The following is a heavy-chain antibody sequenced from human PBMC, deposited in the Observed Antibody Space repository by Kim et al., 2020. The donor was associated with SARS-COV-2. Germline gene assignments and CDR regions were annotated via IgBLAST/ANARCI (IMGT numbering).Heavy chain of an antibody. V-gene: IGHV3-48*02. Sequence: GGSLRLSCAASGFTFSSYSMNWVRQAPGKGLEWVSYITSSTTIYYADSVKGRFTISSDNAKNSLYLQMNSLRDEDTAVYYCARHSYGNYYFDYWGQGTLVTVSS. CDR2: ITSSTTI. D-gene: IGHD5-18*01. J-gene: IGHJ4*02. CDR3: ARHSYGNYYFDY. CDR1: GFTFSSYS.